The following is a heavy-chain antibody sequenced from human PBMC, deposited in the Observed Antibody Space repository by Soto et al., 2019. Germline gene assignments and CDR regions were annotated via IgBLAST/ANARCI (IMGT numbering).Heavy chain of an antibody. CDR2: ISGSGGTT. Sequence: EVQLLESGGGLVQPGVSLRLSCAASGFTFSNYAMIWVRQAPGKGLEWVSVISGSGGTTHYADSVKGRFTISRDNSKNTLYLQMNYLRAEDTAVYYCAKSDLRYCSGGSCGYYYFDYWGQGTLVTVSS. D-gene: IGHD2-15*01. CDR1: GFTFSNYA. J-gene: IGHJ4*02. V-gene: IGHV3-23*01. CDR3: AKSDLRYCSGGSCGYYYFDY.